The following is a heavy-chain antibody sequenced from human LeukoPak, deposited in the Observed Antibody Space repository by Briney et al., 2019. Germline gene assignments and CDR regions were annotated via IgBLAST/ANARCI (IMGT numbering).Heavy chain of an antibody. D-gene: IGHD1-26*01. CDR2: ISGSGGST. CDR1: GFTFSSYA. Sequence: GGSLRLSCAASGFTFSSYAMSWVRQAPGKGLEWVSAISGSGGSTDYADSVKGRFTISRDNAKNSLYLQMNSLRAEDTAVYYCARDRGSYSRYFDYWGQGTLVTVSS. V-gene: IGHV3-23*01. CDR3: ARDRGSYSRYFDY. J-gene: IGHJ4*02.